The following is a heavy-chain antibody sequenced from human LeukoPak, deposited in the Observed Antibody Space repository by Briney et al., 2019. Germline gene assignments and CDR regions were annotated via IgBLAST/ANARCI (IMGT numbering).Heavy chain of an antibody. CDR2: INHSGST. D-gene: IGHD3-22*01. J-gene: IGHJ4*02. V-gene: IGHV4-34*01. CDR1: GGSFSGYY. Sequence: SETLSLTCAVYGGSFSGYYWSWIRQPPGKGLEWIGEINHSGSTNYNPPLKSRVTISVDTSKNQFSLKLSSVTAADTAVYYCAREGSYYDSSGYYTQDYWGQGTLVTVSS. CDR3: AREGSYYDSSGYYTQDY.